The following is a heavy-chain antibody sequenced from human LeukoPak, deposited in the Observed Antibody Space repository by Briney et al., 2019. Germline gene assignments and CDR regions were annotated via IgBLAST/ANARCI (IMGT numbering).Heavy chain of an antibody. J-gene: IGHJ4*02. V-gene: IGHV3-30*04. Sequence: GGSLRLSCAASGFTFSSYAMHWVRQAPGKGLEWVAVIPYDGSNKYYADSAKGRFTISRDNSKNTLYLQMNSLRAEDTAVYYCARESFDWGQGTLVTVSS. CDR2: IPYDGSNK. CDR3: ARESFD. D-gene: IGHD1-26*01. CDR1: GFTFSSYA.